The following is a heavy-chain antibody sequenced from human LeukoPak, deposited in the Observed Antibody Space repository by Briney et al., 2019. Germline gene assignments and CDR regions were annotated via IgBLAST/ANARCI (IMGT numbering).Heavy chain of an antibody. D-gene: IGHD2-21*01. CDR1: GFTFSSYW. J-gene: IGHJ4*02. CDR2: IKQDGSEK. CDR3: ARERAACGGDCYDY. V-gene: IGHV3-7*01. Sequence: GGSLRLSCAASGFTFSSYWMSWVRQAPGKGLEWVANIKQDGSEKYYVDSVKGRFTISRDNAKNSLYLQMNSLRVEDTAVYYCARERAACGGDCYDYWGQGTLVTVSS.